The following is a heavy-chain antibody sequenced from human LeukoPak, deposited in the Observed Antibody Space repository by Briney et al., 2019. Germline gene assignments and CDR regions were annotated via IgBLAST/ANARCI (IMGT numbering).Heavy chain of an antibody. CDR2: LYSGGST. V-gene: IGHV3-66*01. J-gene: IGHJ4*02. CDR3: AKESRSSGWLSY. CDR1: GFTVSSDY. Sequence: GGSLRLSCAASGFTVSSDYMSWVRQAPGKGLEWVSVLYSGGSTYYADSVKGRFTISGDNSKNTLYLQMNSLRVEDTAVYYCAKESRSSGWLSYWGQGTLVTVSS. D-gene: IGHD6-19*01.